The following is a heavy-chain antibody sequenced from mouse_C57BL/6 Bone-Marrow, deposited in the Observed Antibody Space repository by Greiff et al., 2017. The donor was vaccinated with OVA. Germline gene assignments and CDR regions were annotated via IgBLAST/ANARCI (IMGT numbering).Heavy chain of an antibody. CDR2: IDPSDSET. Sequence: QVQLKQPGAELVRPGSSVKLSCKASGYTFTSYWMHWVKQRPIQGLEWIGNIDPSDSETHYNQKFKDKATLTVDKSSSTAYMQLSSLTSEDSAVYYCARRGGLSWYFDVWGTGTTVTVSS. CDR1: GYTFTSYW. CDR3: ARRGGLSWYFDV. V-gene: IGHV1-52*01. D-gene: IGHD2-4*01. J-gene: IGHJ1*03.